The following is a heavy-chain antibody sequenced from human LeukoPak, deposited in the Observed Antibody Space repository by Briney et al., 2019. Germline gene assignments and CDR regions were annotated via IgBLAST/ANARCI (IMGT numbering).Heavy chain of an antibody. Sequence: GGSLRLSCAASGFTFSSYAMHWVRQAPGKGLEWVAVISYDGSNKYYADSVKGRFTISRDNSKNTLYLQMNSLRAEDTAVYYCARDLAIVVVPAAHYYYYGMDVWGQGTTVTVSS. V-gene: IGHV3-30*04. D-gene: IGHD2-2*01. CDR2: ISYDGSNK. CDR3: ARDLAIVVVPAAHYYYYGMDV. CDR1: GFTFSSYA. J-gene: IGHJ6*02.